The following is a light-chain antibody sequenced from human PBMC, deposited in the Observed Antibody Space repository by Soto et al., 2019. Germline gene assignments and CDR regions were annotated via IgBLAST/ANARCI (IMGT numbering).Light chain of an antibody. V-gene: IGLV1-44*01. CDR1: SSNIGTNA. J-gene: IGLJ1*01. CDR3: AAWDDSLNGDV. CDR2: NNN. Sequence: QSALTQPPSASGTPGQRVTISCSGGSSNIGTNAVNWYQQLPGTAPKLLIYNNNQRPSGVPDRFSGSKSGTSASLAISGLQSEDEADYYCAAWDDSLNGDVFGTGTQLTVL.